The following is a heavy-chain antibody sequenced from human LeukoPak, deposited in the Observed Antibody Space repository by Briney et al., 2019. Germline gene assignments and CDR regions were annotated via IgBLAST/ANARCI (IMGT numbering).Heavy chain of an antibody. Sequence: ASVKVSCKASGGTFSSYAISWVRQAPGQGLEWMGRIIPILGIANYAQKFQGRVTITADKSTSTAYMELSSLRSEDTAVYYCARMSGGSCYLRREGCGFDYWGQGTLVTVSS. CDR3: ARMSGGSCYLRREGCGFDY. V-gene: IGHV1-69*04. CDR1: GGTFSSYA. J-gene: IGHJ4*02. CDR2: IIPILGIA. D-gene: IGHD2-15*01.